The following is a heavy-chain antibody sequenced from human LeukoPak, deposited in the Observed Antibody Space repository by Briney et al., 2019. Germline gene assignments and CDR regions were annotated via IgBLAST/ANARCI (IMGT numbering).Heavy chain of an antibody. V-gene: IGHV4-31*03. CDR1: GGSISSGGYY. J-gene: IGHJ4*02. CDR3: ANRKQLGGIRYYFDY. Sequence: SETLSLTCTVSGGSISSGGYYWSWIRQHPGKGLEWIGYIYYSGSTYYNPSLKSRVTISVDTSKNQFSLKLSSVTAADTAVYYCANRKQLGGIRYYFDYWGQGTLVTVSS. CDR2: IYYSGST. D-gene: IGHD6-6*01.